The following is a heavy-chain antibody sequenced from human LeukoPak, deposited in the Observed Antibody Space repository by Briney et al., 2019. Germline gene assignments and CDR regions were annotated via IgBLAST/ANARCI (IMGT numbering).Heavy chain of an antibody. Sequence: SETLSLTCTVSGGSISSYYWSWIRQPAGKGLEWIGRIYTSGSTNYSPSLKSRVTMSVDTSKNQFSLKLSSVTAADTAVYYCARDGSWSGRTDYWGQGTLVTVSS. V-gene: IGHV4-4*07. CDR1: GGSISSYY. J-gene: IGHJ4*02. CDR2: IYTSGST. CDR3: ARDGSWSGRTDY. D-gene: IGHD3-3*01.